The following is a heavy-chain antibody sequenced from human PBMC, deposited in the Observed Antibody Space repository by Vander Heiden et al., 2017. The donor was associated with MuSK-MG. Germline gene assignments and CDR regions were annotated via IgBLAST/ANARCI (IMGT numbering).Heavy chain of an antibody. CDR3: AKDARRTSGWYYFNY. CDR1: GFIFPTYS. CDR2: HTNSGDTT. D-gene: IGHD6-19*01. J-gene: IGHJ4*02. Sequence: EVQLLESGGGLVQPGGSLRRSCAASGFIFPTYSMASVRHAPGQGQAWASAHTNSGDTTYYADSVKGRFTISRDNSKNTLYLQMSSLRAEDTAVYYCAKDARRTSGWYYFNYWGQGALVTVSS. V-gene: IGHV3-23*01.